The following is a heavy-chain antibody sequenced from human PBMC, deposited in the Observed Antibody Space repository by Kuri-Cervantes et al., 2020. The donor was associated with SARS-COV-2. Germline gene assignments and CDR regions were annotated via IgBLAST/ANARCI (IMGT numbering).Heavy chain of an antibody. D-gene: IGHD2-21*01. CDR1: GFTFSRYA. CDR3: AKDRVGVQDF. J-gene: IGHJ4*02. V-gene: IGHV3-30-3*01. Sequence: GESLKISCAASGFTFSRYAMHRVRQAPGKGLEWVAVISYDGSKKYYADSVKGRFTISRDNSQNTLYLHMKSLRSEDTAMYYCAKDRVGVQDFWGQGTLVTVSS. CDR2: ISYDGSKK.